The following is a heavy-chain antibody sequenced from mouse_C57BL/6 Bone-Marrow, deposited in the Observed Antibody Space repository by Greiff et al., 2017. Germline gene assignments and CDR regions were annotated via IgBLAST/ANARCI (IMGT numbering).Heavy chain of an antibody. CDR3: TISNYDYFDY. D-gene: IGHD2-5*01. J-gene: IGHJ2*01. V-gene: IGHV14-4*01. Sequence: LVESGAELVRPGASVKLSCTASGFNIKDDYMHWVKQRPEQGLEWIGWVDPENGDTEYASKFQGKATITADTSSNTAYLQLSSLTSEDTAVYYCTISNYDYFDYWGQGTTLTVSS. CDR2: VDPENGDT. CDR1: GFNIKDDY.